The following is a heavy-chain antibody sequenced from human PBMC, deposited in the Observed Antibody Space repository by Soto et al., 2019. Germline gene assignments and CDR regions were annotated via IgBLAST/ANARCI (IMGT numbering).Heavy chain of an antibody. V-gene: IGHV4-59*01. CDR1: GGSISSYY. CDR2: IYYSGST. D-gene: IGHD6-13*01. J-gene: IGHJ4*02. Sequence: SETLSLTCTVSGGSISSYYWSWIRQPPGKGLEWIGYIYYSGSTNYNPSLKSRVTISVDTSKNQFSLKLSSVTAADTAVYYCARDSRKYSSSWYYDYWGPGTLVTVXS. CDR3: ARDSRKYSSSWYYDY.